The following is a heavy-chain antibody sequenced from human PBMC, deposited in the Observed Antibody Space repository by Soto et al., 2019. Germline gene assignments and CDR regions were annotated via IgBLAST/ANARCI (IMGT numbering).Heavy chain of an antibody. Sequence: PGESLKISCKGPGHLFNNHWIGWVRQTPGKGLEWMGLIFTRDSETKTSPSFQGHVSFSVDNSINTVYLQWTSLKTTDTGIYFCARGYFDSGHGYDLWGQGT. V-gene: IGHV5-51*01. CDR3: ARGYFDSGHGYDL. J-gene: IGHJ5*02. D-gene: IGHD3-10*01. CDR1: GHLFNNHW. CDR2: IFTRDSET.